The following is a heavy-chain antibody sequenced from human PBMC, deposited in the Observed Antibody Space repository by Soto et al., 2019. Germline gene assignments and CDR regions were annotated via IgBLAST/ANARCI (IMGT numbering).Heavy chain of an antibody. CDR2: IYYSGST. CDR3: ASRRSMVRGVNDAFDI. J-gene: IGHJ3*02. Sequence: TSETLSLTCTVSGGSISSSSYYWGWIRQTPGKGLEWIGGIYYSGSTYYNPSLKSRVTISVDTSKNQFSLKLSSVTAADTAVYYCASRRSMVRGVNDAFDIWGQGTMVTVSS. V-gene: IGHV4-39*01. D-gene: IGHD3-10*01. CDR1: GGSISSSSYY.